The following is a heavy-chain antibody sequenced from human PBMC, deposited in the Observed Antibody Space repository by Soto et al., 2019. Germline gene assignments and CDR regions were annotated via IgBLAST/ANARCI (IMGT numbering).Heavy chain of an antibody. V-gene: IGHV1-69*08. CDR3: AREEGTVTYDY. Sequence: QVHLVQSGAEVRKPGSSVKVSCKACGGTSSTYTISWVRQAPGQGLEWMGRIIAVLGITNYAQSFQGRVTITADKSTSTAYMELSSLRSEDTAVYYCAREEGTVTYDYWGQGTLVTVSS. D-gene: IGHD4-17*01. CDR2: IIAVLGIT. CDR1: GGTSSTYT. J-gene: IGHJ4*02.